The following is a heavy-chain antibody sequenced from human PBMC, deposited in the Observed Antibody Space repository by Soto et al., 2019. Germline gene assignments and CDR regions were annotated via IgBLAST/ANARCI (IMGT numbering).Heavy chain of an antibody. Sequence: QVQVVESGGGVVQPGRSLRLSCAASGFTFSSYGMHWVRQAPGKGLEWVAVISYDGSNKYYADSVKGRFTISRDNSKNTLYLQMNSLRAEDTAVYYCAKERRGYCSGGSCYLGRYFDLWGRGTLVTVSP. CDR1: GFTFSSYG. J-gene: IGHJ2*01. V-gene: IGHV3-30*18. CDR3: AKERRGYCSGGSCYLGRYFDL. D-gene: IGHD2-15*01. CDR2: ISYDGSNK.